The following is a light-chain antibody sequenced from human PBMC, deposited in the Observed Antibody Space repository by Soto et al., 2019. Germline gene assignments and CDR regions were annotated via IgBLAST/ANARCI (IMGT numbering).Light chain of an antibody. J-gene: IGKJ1*01. CDR1: QSISSW. CDR2: DAS. CDR3: QQYNSYWT. V-gene: IGKV1-5*01. Sequence: DIQMTQSPSTLSASVGDRVTITCRASQSISSWLAWYQQKPGKAPKLLIYDASSLESGVPSRFSGSGSRTKFTLTISSLQPDDFATYYCQQYNSYWTFGKGTKVDIK.